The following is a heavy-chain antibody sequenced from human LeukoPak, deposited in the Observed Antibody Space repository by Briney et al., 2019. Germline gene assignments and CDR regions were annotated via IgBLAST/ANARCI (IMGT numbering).Heavy chain of an antibody. D-gene: IGHD3-10*02. CDR3: AELGITMIGGV. CDR1: GFPLSSYE. CDR2: ISSSGSTI. Sequence: GGSLRLPCAASGFPLSSYEENWAPQAPGEGVEGVSYISSSGSTIYYADSVKGRFTISRDNAKNSLYLQMNSLRAEDTAVYYCAELGITMIGGVWGKGTTVTISS. V-gene: IGHV3-48*03. J-gene: IGHJ6*04.